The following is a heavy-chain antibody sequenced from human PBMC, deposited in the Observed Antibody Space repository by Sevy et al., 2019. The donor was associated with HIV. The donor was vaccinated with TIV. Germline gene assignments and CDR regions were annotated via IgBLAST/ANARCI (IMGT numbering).Heavy chain of an antibody. CDR1: GFTFSSYA. D-gene: IGHD3-22*01. J-gene: IGHJ4*02. V-gene: IGHV3-23*01. CDR3: AKDLLPMYYDSSGCYARKSY. Sequence: GGSLRLSCAASGFTFSSYAMSWVRQAPGKGLEWVSAISGSGGSTYYADSVKGRFTISRDNSKNTLYLQMNSLRAEDTAVYYCAKDLLPMYYDSSGCYARKSYWGQGTLVTVSS. CDR2: ISGSGGST.